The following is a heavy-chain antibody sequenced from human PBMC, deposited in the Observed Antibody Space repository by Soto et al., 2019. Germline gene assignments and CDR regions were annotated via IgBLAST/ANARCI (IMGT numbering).Heavy chain of an antibody. Sequence: ASVKVPCKASGYTFTSYGINWVRQATGQGLEWMGWMNPNSGNTGYAQKFQGRVTMTRNTSISTAYMELSSLRSEDTAVYYCARGGVAAARRGYYGMDVWGQGTTVTVSS. CDR2: MNPNSGNT. CDR1: GYTFTSYG. J-gene: IGHJ6*02. V-gene: IGHV1-8*01. CDR3: ARGGVAAARRGYYGMDV. D-gene: IGHD6-13*01.